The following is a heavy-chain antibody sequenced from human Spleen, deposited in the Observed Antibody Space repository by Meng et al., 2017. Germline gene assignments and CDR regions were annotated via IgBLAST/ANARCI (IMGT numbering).Heavy chain of an antibody. D-gene: IGHD1-26*01. CDR1: GFTFGDYA. CDR3: ARDRWWELLKTWYFDL. CDR2: IRSIPYGGTT. Sequence: GESLKISCTASGFTFGDYAMSWVRQAPGKGLEWVSFIRSIPYGGTTEYAASVKGRFTISRDNAKNSLYPQMLSLRADDTAVYYCARDRWWELLKTWYFDLWGRGTLVTVSS. J-gene: IGHJ2*01. V-gene: IGHV3-49*04.